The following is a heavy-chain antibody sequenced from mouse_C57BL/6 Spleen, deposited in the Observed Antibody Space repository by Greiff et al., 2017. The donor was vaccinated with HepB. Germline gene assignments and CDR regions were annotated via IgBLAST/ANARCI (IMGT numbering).Heavy chain of an antibody. CDR2: ISYDGSN. D-gene: IGHD2-5*01. CDR1: GYSITSGYY. CDR3: ARVDSNYGYYAMDY. V-gene: IGHV3-6*01. Sequence: EVKLQESGPGLVKPSQSLSLTCSVTGYSITSGYYWNWIRQFPGNKLEWMGYISYDGSNNYNPSLKNRISITRDTSKNQFFLKLNSVTTEDTATYYCARVDSNYGYYAMDYWGQGTSVTVSS. J-gene: IGHJ4*01.